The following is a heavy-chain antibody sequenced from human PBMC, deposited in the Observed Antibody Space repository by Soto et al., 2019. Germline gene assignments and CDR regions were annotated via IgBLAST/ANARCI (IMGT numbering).Heavy chain of an antibody. CDR3: ARGGHYRYDAFHI. J-gene: IGHJ3*02. D-gene: IGHD3-22*01. CDR1: GFTFSSYW. V-gene: IGHV3-74*01. CDR2: VNSDESST. Sequence: EAQLVESGGGLVQPGGSLRLSCAASGFTFSSYWMHWVRQAPGKGLVWVSRVNSDESSTSYADSVKGRFTISRDNAKNTLYLQMNSLRAEDTALYYCARGGHYRYDAFHIWGQGTMVTVSS.